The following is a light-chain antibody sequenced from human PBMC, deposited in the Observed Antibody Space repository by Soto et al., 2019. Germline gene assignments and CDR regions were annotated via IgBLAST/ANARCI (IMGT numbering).Light chain of an antibody. J-gene: IGKJ1*01. V-gene: IGKV3-20*01. CDR1: RTVHNY. CDR3: QQYGSSGT. Sequence: EIVMTQSPATVSVSPGDRVTLSCRASRTVHNYLAWYQQKPGQAPRLLIYGASNRATGIPDRFSGSGSGTDFTLTISRLEPEDFAVYYCQQYGSSGTFGQGTKVDIK. CDR2: GAS.